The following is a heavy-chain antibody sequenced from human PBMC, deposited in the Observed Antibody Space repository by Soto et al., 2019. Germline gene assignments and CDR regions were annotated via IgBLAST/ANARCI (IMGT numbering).Heavy chain of an antibody. CDR1: GYTFTNYG. Sequence: QVQLVQSGAEVKKPGASVRVSCKASGYTFTNYGITWVRQAPGQGLEWIAWISTHNGNTKYAQNLQGRVIMTTDTSTTTAYMDLRSLRFDDTAVYYCARDLDCTSTGCYAAWFDPWGQGTLVTVSS. CDR2: ISTHNGNT. J-gene: IGHJ5*02. V-gene: IGHV1-18*01. CDR3: ARDLDCTSTGCYAAWFDP. D-gene: IGHD2-2*01.